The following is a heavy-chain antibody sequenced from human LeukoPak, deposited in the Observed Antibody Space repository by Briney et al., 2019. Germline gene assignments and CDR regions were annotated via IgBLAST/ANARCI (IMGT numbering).Heavy chain of an antibody. J-gene: IGHJ4*02. Sequence: ASVKVSCKASGYTFTSYGISWVRQAPGQGLEWMGRINANSGGTEYQQKFQGRVTMTRDTSISTAYVEVNWLISDDTAIYYCARDVSSTPNWEFDYWGQGTHVTVSS. CDR1: GYTFTSYG. CDR3: ARDVSSTPNWEFDY. D-gene: IGHD1-26*01. CDR2: INANSGGT. V-gene: IGHV1-2*06.